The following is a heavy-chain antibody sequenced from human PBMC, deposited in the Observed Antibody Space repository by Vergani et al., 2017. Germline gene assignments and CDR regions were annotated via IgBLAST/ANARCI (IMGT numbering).Heavy chain of an antibody. D-gene: IGHD6-13*01. CDR3: VRVNKPQFIAAAGPFDY. V-gene: IGHV3-64D*06. J-gene: IGHJ4*02. CDR1: GFTFSSYA. CDR2: ISSNGGST. Sequence: EVQLVESGGGLVQPGGSLRLSCSASGFTFSSYAMHWVRQAPGKGLEYVSAISSNGGSTYYADSVKGRFTISRDNSKNTVYLQMSSLRAEDTAVYYCVRVNKPQFIAAAGPFDYWGQGTLVTVSS.